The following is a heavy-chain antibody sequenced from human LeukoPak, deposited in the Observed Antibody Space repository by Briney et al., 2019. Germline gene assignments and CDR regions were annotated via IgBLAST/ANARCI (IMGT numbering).Heavy chain of an antibody. CDR3: AKDSSSYDWGYMYV. D-gene: IGHD3-22*01. CDR1: GFTFSTYA. CDR2: IGGSDGRT. V-gene: IGHV3-23*01. J-gene: IGHJ6*03. Sequence: PGGSLRLSCAASGFTFSTYAMSWVRQAPGKGLEWVSLIGGSDGRTRYADSVKGRFTISRDNSKNTLYLEMNSLRAEDMAVYYCAKDSSSYDWGYMYVWGKGTTVTISS.